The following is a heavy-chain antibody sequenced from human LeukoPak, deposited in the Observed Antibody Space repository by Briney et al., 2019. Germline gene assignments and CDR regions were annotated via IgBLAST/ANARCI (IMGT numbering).Heavy chain of an antibody. V-gene: IGHV3-53*01. D-gene: IGHD3-16*01. CDR1: GYTFSSYW. CDR3: ARVALGAPGGHFDY. J-gene: IGHJ4*02. CDR2: IYSGGST. Sequence: GGSLRLSCAASGYTFSSYWMHWVRQAPGKGLVWVSVIYSGGSTYYADSVKGRFTISRDNSKNTLYLQMNSLRAEDTAVYYCARVALGAPGGHFDYWGQGTLVTVSS.